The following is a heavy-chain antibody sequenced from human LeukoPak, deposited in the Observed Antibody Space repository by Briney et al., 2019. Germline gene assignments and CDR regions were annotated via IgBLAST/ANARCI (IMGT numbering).Heavy chain of an antibody. CDR1: GFTFSSHW. V-gene: IGHV3-74*03. D-gene: IGHD3-9*01. CDR3: VGDYDLLIAFAY. J-gene: IGHJ4*02. Sequence: GGSLRLSCAASGFTFSSHWMHWVRQAPGKGLVWVSRINGDGSNTTYADSVKGRFTISRDNAKNTLHLQMNSLRAEDTADYYCVGDYDLLIAFAYWGQGTLVTVSS. CDR2: INGDGSNT.